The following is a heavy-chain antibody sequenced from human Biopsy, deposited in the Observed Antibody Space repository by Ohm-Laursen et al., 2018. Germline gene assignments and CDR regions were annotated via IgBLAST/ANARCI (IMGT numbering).Heavy chain of an antibody. Sequence: SSVKVSCKVSGDSFTSYAISWVRQAPGQGLEWMGGIIPIPNVATYAQKFQGRITITADESTSTAYMELSSLTSDDTAVYFCARGEGSSWFDPWGHGTLVTVSS. CDR1: GDSFTSYA. D-gene: IGHD1-26*01. J-gene: IGHJ5*02. V-gene: IGHV1-69*01. CDR2: IIPIPNVA. CDR3: ARGEGSSWFDP.